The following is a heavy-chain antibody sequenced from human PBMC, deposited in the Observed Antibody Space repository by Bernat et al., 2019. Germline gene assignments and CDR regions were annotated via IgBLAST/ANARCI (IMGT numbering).Heavy chain of an antibody. J-gene: IGHJ4*02. Sequence: EVQLVESGGGLVQPGGSLRLSCAASGFTLSIYWMSWVRQAPGKRLEWVATINSDGSGKYYVDSMKGRFTISRDNAKNSQYLQMNSLGAEDTAVYYCARENWGAFDYWGQGTLVTVSS. CDR3: ARENWGAFDY. V-gene: IGHV3-7*03. CDR2: INSDGSGK. D-gene: IGHD7-27*01. CDR1: GFTLSIYW.